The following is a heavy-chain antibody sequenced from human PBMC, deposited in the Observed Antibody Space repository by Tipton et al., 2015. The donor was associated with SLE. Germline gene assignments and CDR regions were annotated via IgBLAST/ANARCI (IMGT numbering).Heavy chain of an antibody. CDR3: ALAAGRANWFDP. Sequence: TLSLTCAVSGGSISSGGYSWSWIRQPPGKGLEWIGYIYHSGSTYYNPSLKSRVTISVDRSKNQFSLKLSSVTAADTAVYYCALAAGRANWFDPWGQGTLVTVSS. V-gene: IGHV4-30-2*01. J-gene: IGHJ5*02. CDR2: IYHSGST. D-gene: IGHD6-13*01. CDR1: GGSISSGGYS.